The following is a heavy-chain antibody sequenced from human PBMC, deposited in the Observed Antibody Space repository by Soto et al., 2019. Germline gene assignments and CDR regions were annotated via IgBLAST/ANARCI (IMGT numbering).Heavy chain of an antibody. Sequence: SVKVSCKASGDAFSSYAISWVRQAPGQGLEWMGGFIPILGTPNYGQKFQGRATITADKSTSTAYMELSSLRSEDTAVYYCARERSRYDRSAYYRPDYWGQGTLVTVSS. CDR3: ARERSRYDRSAYYRPDY. J-gene: IGHJ4*02. CDR1: GDAFSSYA. CDR2: FIPILGTP. V-gene: IGHV1-69*10. D-gene: IGHD3-22*01.